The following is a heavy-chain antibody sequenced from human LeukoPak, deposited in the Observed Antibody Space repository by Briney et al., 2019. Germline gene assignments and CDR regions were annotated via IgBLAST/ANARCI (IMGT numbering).Heavy chain of an antibody. D-gene: IGHD4-11*01. V-gene: IGHV4-4*02. J-gene: IGHJ5*02. CDR3: ARITVTKGRYNWFDP. Sequence: SGTLSLTCAVSGGSISSSYWWSWVRQPPGKGLDWIGEVYHTGSTNYNSSLKSRVTISVDKSKNQFSLKLTSVTAADTAVYYCARITVTKGRYNWFDPWGQGTLVTVSS. CDR2: VYHTGST. CDR1: GGSISSSYW.